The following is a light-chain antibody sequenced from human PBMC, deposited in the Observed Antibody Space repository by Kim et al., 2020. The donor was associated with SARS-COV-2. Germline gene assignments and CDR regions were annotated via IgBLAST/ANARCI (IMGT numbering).Light chain of an antibody. Sequence: PASVGDRVNSTCRASQTISTLLAWYQQKPGKAPNLLIYKASNLETGVPSRFSGSGSGTEFTLTISSLQPDDFATYYCQQYNTYWTFGQGTKVDIK. CDR1: QTISTL. V-gene: IGKV1-5*03. CDR2: KAS. CDR3: QQYNTYWT. J-gene: IGKJ1*01.